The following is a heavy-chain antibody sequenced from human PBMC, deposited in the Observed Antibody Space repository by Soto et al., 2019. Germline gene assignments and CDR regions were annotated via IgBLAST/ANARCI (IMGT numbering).Heavy chain of an antibody. V-gene: IGHV4-30-2*01. CDR2: IYHSGST. J-gene: IGHJ4*02. CDR1: GGSISSGGYS. Sequence: QLQLQESGSGLVKPSQTLSLTCAVSGGSISSGGYSCNWIRQPPGNGLEWIGYIYHSGSTYYNPSLKSRFTISVDMSKNQFSLKLSSVTASDTAVYYCARGMTTVTTFDYWGQGTLVTVSS. D-gene: IGHD4-17*01. CDR3: ARGMTTVTTFDY.